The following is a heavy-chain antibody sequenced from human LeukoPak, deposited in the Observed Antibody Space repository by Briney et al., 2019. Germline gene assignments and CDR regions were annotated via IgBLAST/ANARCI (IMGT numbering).Heavy chain of an antibody. V-gene: IGHV3-11*01. Sequence: GGSLKLSCAASGFTFSDYYMSWIRQAPGKGLEWVSYISSSGSTIYYADSVKGRFTISRDSAKNSLYLQMNSLRAEDTVVYYCARDPAFGAFDIWGRGTVVTVSS. D-gene: IGHD3-10*01. CDR3: ARDPAFGAFDI. J-gene: IGHJ3*02. CDR2: ISSSGSTI. CDR1: GFTFSDYY.